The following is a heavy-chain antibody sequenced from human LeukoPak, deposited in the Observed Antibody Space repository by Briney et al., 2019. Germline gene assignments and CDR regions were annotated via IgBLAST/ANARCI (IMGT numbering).Heavy chain of an antibody. CDR1: GFTFSSYA. V-gene: IGHV3-30-3*01. Sequence: GGSLRLSCAASGFTFSSYAMHWVRQAPGKGLEWVAVISYDGSNKYYADSVKGRFTISRDNSKNTLYLQMNSLRAEDTAVYYCARRYSSSWRHDAFDIWGQGTMVTVSS. CDR2: ISYDGSNK. J-gene: IGHJ3*02. D-gene: IGHD6-13*01. CDR3: ARRYSSSWRHDAFDI.